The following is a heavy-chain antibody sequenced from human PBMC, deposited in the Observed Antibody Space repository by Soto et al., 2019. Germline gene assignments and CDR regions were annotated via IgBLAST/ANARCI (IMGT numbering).Heavy chain of an antibody. V-gene: IGHV3-33*01. CDR3: ARLYYYGMEV. CDR2: IWYDGSNK. CDR1: GFTFSSYG. Sequence: QVQLVESGGGVVQPGRSMRLSCAASGFTFSSYGMHWVRPAPGKGLEWVAVIWYDGSNKYYADSVKGRFTISRDNSKNTLYLQMNSLRAEDTAVYYCARLYYYGMEVWGQGTTVTVSS. J-gene: IGHJ6*02.